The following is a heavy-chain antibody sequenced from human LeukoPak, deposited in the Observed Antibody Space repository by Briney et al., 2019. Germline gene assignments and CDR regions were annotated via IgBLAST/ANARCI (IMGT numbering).Heavy chain of an antibody. Sequence: PGGSLRLSCAASGFTFSSYAMSWVRQAPGKGLEWVAVISYDGSNKYYADSVKGRFTISRDNSKNTLYLQMNSLRAEDTAVYYCAKGGTYSYGYVDDYWGQGTLVTVSS. CDR1: GFTFSSYA. V-gene: IGHV3-30*18. CDR2: ISYDGSNK. J-gene: IGHJ4*02. CDR3: AKGGTYSYGYVDDY. D-gene: IGHD5-18*01.